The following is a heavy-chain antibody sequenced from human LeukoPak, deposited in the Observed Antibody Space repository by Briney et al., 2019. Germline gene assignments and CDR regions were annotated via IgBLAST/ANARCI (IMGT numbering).Heavy chain of an antibody. V-gene: IGHV1-69*01. D-gene: IGHD3-10*01. Sequence: ALVKVSCKASGGTFSSYAISWVRQAPGQGLEWMGGIIPIFGTANYAQKFQGRVTITADESTSTAYMELSSLRSEDTAVYYCARGVAGRYYFDYWGQGTLVTVSS. CDR2: IIPIFGTA. CDR1: GGTFSSYA. CDR3: ARGVAGRYYFDY. J-gene: IGHJ4*02.